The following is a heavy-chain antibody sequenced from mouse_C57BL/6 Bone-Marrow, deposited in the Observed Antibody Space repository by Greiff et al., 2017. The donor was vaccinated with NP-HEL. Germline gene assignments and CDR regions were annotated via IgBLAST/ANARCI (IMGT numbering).Heavy chain of an antibody. J-gene: IGHJ3*01. V-gene: IGHV1-5*01. Sequence: VQLQQSGTVLARPGASVKMSCKTSGYTFTSYWMHWVKQRPGQGLEWIGAIYPGNSDTSYNQKFKGKAKLTAVTSASTAYMELSSLTNEDSAVYYCTRHYDSEGGSWFAYWGQGTLVTVSA. D-gene: IGHD2-4*01. CDR2: IYPGNSDT. CDR1: GYTFTSYW. CDR3: TRHYDSEGGSWFAY.